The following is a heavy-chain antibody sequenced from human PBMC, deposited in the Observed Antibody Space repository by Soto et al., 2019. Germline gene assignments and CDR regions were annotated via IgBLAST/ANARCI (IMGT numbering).Heavy chain of an antibody. V-gene: IGHV5-51*01. CDR3: ARHAYDFWSGHPNPRYYYGMDV. Sequence: PGESLKISCKGSGYRFTNYWIGWVRQMPGKSLEWMGIIYPGDSNTRYSPSLQGQVTISVDKSISTAYLQWSSLKATDTAMYYCARHAYDFWSGHPNPRYYYGMDVWGQGTTVTVSS. CDR2: IYPGDSNT. D-gene: IGHD3-3*01. CDR1: GYRFTNYW. J-gene: IGHJ6*02.